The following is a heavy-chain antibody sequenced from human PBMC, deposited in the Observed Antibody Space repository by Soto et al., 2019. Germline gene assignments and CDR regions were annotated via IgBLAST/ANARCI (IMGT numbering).Heavy chain of an antibody. J-gene: IGHJ3*02. V-gene: IGHV3-66*02. Sequence: GGSLILSCAASGFTVSSNYMSWVRQAPGKGLEWVSVIYSGGSTYYADSVKGRFTISRDNSNNTLYLQMNSLRAEDTAVYYCAREVGGGPSTLDAFDIWGQGTMVTVSS. CDR3: AREVGGGPSTLDAFDI. CDR1: GFTVSSNY. CDR2: IYSGGST.